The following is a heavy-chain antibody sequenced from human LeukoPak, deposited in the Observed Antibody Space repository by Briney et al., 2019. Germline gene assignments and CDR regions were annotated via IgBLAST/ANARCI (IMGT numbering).Heavy chain of an antibody. CDR1: GRSISRSSYY. J-gene: IGHJ4*02. CDR3: ARDTVTTMGTFDY. CDR2: IYYSDSGKM. D-gene: IGHD4-17*01. Sequence: KPSETLSLTCTVSGRSISRSSYYCGWIRQPPGKGLQWIGSIYYSDSGKMYYNPSLKSRVTISADTSNNQSSLKLTSVTAADTAVYYCARDTVTTMGTFDYWGQGTLVTVSS. V-gene: IGHV4-39*07.